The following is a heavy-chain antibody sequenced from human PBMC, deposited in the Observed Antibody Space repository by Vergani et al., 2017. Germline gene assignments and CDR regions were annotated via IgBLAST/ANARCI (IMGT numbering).Heavy chain of an antibody. V-gene: IGHV1-69*18. Sequence: QVQLVQSGAEVKKPGSSVKVSCKASGGTFSSYAISWVRQAPGQGLEWMGRIIPIFGTANYAQKFQGRVTITADESTSTAYMELSRLRSEDTAVYYCAGDIVVVPAAPMNWFDPWGQGTLVTVSS. J-gene: IGHJ5*02. CDR2: IIPIFGTA. D-gene: IGHD2-2*01. CDR3: AGDIVVVPAAPMNWFDP. CDR1: GGTFSSYA.